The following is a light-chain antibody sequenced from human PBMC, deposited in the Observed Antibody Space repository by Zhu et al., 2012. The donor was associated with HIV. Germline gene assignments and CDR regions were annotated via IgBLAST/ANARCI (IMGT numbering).Light chain of an antibody. CDR2: DAS. CDR3: QQLNTYPLFT. J-gene: IGKJ3*01. Sequence: DVQLTQSPSFLSASVGDRVTITCRASESIRRYLAWYQQRPGKAPKLLIYDASTLQSGVPSTFSGSGSGTEFNLTISGLQPEDFAIYYCQQLNTYPLFTFGPGTKVDIK. CDR1: ESIRRY. V-gene: IGKV1-9*01.